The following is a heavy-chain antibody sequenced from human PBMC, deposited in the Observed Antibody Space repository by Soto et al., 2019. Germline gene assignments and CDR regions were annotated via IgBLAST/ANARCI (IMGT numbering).Heavy chain of an antibody. CDR2: ISGSGGST. J-gene: IGHJ3*02. CDR1: GCTFRSYA. CDR3: AKSLASGTHDAFDI. V-gene: IGHV3-23*01. D-gene: IGHD3-16*02. Sequence: AGSLRLSCTASGCTFRSYAMSWVRKAPGKGLEWVSAISGSGGSTYYADSVKGRFTISRDNSKNTLYLQMNSLRAEDTAVYYCAKSLASGTHDAFDIWGQGTMVTVSS.